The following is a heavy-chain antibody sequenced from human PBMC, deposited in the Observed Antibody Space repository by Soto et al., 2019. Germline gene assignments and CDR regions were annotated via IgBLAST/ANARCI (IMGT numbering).Heavy chain of an antibody. CDR3: AKDISGRRITIFGVVMSP. D-gene: IGHD3-3*01. J-gene: IGHJ5*02. CDR1: GFTFSSYA. Sequence: EVQLLESGGGLVQPGGSLRLSCAASGFTFSSYAMSWVRQAPGKGLEWVSAISGSGGSTYYADSVKGRFTISRDNSKNTLYLQMNSLRAEDTAVYYCAKDISGRRITIFGVVMSPWGQGTLVTVSS. CDR2: ISGSGGST. V-gene: IGHV3-23*01.